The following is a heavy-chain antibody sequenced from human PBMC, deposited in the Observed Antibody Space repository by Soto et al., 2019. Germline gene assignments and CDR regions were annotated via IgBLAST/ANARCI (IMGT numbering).Heavy chain of an antibody. CDR3: ARSPDYYDSIPMDY. CDR2: IIPIFGTA. CDR1: GGTFSSYA. Sequence: SVKVSCKASGGTFSSYAISWVRQAPGQGLEWMGGIIPIFGTANYAQKFQGRVTITADESTSTAYMELSSLRSEDTAVYYCARSPDYYDSIPMDYWGQGTLVTVS. D-gene: IGHD3-22*01. J-gene: IGHJ4*02. V-gene: IGHV1-69*13.